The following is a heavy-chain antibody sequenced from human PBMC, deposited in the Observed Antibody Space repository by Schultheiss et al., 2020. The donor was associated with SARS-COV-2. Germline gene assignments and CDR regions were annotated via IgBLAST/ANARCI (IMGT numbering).Heavy chain of an antibody. D-gene: IGHD3-10*01. Sequence: GGSLRLSCAASGFTFSSYGMHWVRQAPGKGLEWVAVISYDGSNKYYADSVKGRFTISRDNSKNTLYLQMNSLKTEDTAVYYCTTDNRGLLWFGDLDAFDIWGQGTMVTVSS. CDR3: TTDNRGLLWFGDLDAFDI. V-gene: IGHV3-30*03. CDR1: GFTFSSYG. CDR2: ISYDGSNK. J-gene: IGHJ3*02.